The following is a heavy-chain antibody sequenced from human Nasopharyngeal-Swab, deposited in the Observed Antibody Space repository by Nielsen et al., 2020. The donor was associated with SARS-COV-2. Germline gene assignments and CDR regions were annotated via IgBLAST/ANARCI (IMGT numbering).Heavy chain of an antibody. CDR2: IWYDGSNK. V-gene: IGHV3-33*01. CDR3: ARPLWFGESPFDP. D-gene: IGHD3-10*01. J-gene: IGHJ5*02. Sequence: EGSLRLSCAASGFTFSSYGMHWVRQAPGKGLEWVAVIWYDGSNKYYADSVKGRFTISRDNSKNTLYLQMNSLRAEDTAVYYCARPLWFGESPFDPWGQGTLVTVSP. CDR1: GFTFSSYG.